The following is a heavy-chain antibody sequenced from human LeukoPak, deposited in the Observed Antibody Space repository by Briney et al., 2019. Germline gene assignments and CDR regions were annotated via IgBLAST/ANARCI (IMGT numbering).Heavy chain of an antibody. J-gene: IGHJ2*01. V-gene: IGHV4-4*07. CDR1: DDSINSHY. CDR2: ISTRGSS. CDR3: ARDRLLTGDSWEYRYFDL. Sequence: SETLSLTCTVSDDSINSHYWTWIRQAAGKGLEWIGRISTRGSSNSPPSLRSRVTMSVDTSKNQFSLKLNSATAADTGVYYCARDRLLTGDSWEYRYFDLWGRGTLVTVSS. D-gene: IGHD7-27*01.